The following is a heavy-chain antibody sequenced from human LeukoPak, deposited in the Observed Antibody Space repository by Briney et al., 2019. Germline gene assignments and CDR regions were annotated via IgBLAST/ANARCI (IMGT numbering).Heavy chain of an antibody. V-gene: IGHV4-31*03. J-gene: IGHJ5*02. CDR1: GGSISSGGYY. CDR2: IYYSGST. D-gene: IGHD2-21*02. Sequence: PSETLSLTCTVSGGSISSGGYYWSWIRQHPGKGLEWIGYIYYSGSTYYNPSLKSRVTISVDTSKNQFSLKLSSVTAADTAVYYCARMTVGYSAGFDPWGQGTLVTVSS. CDR3: ARMTVGYSAGFDP.